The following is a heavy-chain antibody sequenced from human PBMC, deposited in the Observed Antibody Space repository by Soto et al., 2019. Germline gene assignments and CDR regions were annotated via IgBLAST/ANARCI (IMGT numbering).Heavy chain of an antibody. CDR1: GGSISSYY. Sequence: SETLSLTCTVSGGSISSYYWSWIRQPAGKGLEWIGRIYTSGSTNYNPSLKSRVTMSVDTSKNQFSLKPSSVTAADTAVYYCARDQRLTKYPSNWFDPWGQGTLVTVSS. J-gene: IGHJ5*02. CDR3: ARDQRLTKYPSNWFDP. V-gene: IGHV4-4*07. CDR2: IYTSGST. D-gene: IGHD2-2*01.